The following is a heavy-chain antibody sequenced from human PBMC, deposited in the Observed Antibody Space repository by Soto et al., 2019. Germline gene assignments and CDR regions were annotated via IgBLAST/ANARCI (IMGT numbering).Heavy chain of an antibody. V-gene: IGHV5-51*01. J-gene: IGHJ6*02. Sequence: GESLKISCKGSGYSFTSYWIGWVRQMPGKGLEWMGIIYPGDSDTRYSPSFQGQVTIPADKSISTAYLQWSSLKASDTAMYYCARPGYCSGGSCYSSGMDVWGQGTTVTVSS. CDR1: GYSFTSYW. CDR3: ARPGYCSGGSCYSSGMDV. CDR2: IYPGDSDT. D-gene: IGHD2-15*01.